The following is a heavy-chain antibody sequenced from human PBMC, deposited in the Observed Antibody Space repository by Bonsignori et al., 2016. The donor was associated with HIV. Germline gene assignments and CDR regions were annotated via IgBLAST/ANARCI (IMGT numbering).Heavy chain of an antibody. D-gene: IGHD2-21*01. V-gene: IGHV1-69*01. J-gene: IGHJ3*02. CDR2: IIPVLRKA. CDR3: ARDGIAYCVGDCKSRGEDSFDI. Sequence: WVRQAPGQGLEWMGGIIPVLRKAIYAQKFQGRVTVTADESTSTAFMELSSLRSDDTALYYCARDGIAYCVGDCKSRGEDSFDIWGQGDNGHRLL.